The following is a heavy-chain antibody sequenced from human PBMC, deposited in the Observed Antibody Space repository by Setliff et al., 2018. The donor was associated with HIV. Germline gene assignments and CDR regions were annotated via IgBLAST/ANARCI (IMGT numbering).Heavy chain of an antibody. CDR1: GLSMSTTSYY. CDR2: IYYSGST. Sequence: SETLSLTCAVSGLSMSTTSYYWGWIRQPPGKGLEWIGSIYYSGSTYYNPSLKSRVTISLDTSKNKFSLKLTSVTATDTAVYYCARGAPYGSERHWWNYWGQGTLVTVSS. CDR3: ARGAPYGSERHWWNY. J-gene: IGHJ4*02. V-gene: IGHV4-39*07. D-gene: IGHD3-10*01.